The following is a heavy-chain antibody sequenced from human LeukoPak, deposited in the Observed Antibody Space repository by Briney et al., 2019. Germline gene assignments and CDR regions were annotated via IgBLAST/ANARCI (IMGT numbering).Heavy chain of an antibody. CDR3: ARTSVLPGNDYGDYFDY. V-gene: IGHV4-59*08. D-gene: IGHD4-17*01. CDR1: GGSISSYY. Sequence: PSETLSLTCTVSGGSISSYYWSWIRQPPGKGLGWIGYIYYSGSTNYNPSLKSRVTISVDTSKNQFSLKLSSVTAADTAVYYCARTSVLPGNDYGDYFDYWGQGTLVTVSS. CDR2: IYYSGST. J-gene: IGHJ4*02.